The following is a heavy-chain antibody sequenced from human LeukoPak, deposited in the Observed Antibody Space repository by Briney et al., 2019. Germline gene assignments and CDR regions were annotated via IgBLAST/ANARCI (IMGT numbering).Heavy chain of an antibody. D-gene: IGHD6-19*01. J-gene: IGHJ4*02. CDR2: ISSSGSII. CDR1: GFTFSDYY. V-gene: IGHV3-11*04. CDR3: AKDQGSGWYYFDY. Sequence: GGSLRLSCAASGFTFSDYYMSWIRQAPGKGLEWVSYISSSGSIIYYADSVKGRFTISRDNSKNTLYLQMNSLRAEDTAVYYCAKDQGSGWYYFDYWGQGTLVTVSS.